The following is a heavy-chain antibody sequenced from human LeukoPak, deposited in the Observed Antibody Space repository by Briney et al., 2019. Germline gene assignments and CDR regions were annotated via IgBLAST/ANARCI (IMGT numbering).Heavy chain of an antibody. V-gene: IGHV3-66*01. Sequence: GGSLRLSCAASGFTFSSYGMSWVRQAPGKGLEWVSVIYSGGSTYYADSVKGRFTISRDNSKNTLYLQMNSLRAEDTAVYYCARGYNWIRYYFDYWGQGTLVTVSS. CDR1: GFTFSSYG. D-gene: IGHD1-20*01. J-gene: IGHJ4*02. CDR3: ARGYNWIRYYFDY. CDR2: IYSGGST.